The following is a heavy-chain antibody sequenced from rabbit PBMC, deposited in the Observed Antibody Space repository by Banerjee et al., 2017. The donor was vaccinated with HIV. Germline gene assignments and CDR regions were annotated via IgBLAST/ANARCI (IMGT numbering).Heavy chain of an antibody. CDR3: ARDLAGVTGWNFGL. CDR2: IYAGGSGST. CDR1: GFDFSSGYD. Sequence: QEQLVESGGDLVQPEGSLTLTCKASGFDFSSGYDMCWVRQAPGKGPEWIACIYAGGSGSTYYASWVNGRFTISKTSSTTVALQMTSLTAADTATYFCARDLAGVTGWNFGLWGPGTLVTVS. V-gene: IGHV1S45*01. J-gene: IGHJ4*01. D-gene: IGHD4-1*01.